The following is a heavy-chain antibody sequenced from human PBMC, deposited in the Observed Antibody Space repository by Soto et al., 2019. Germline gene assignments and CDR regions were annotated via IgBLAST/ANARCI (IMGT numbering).Heavy chain of an antibody. V-gene: IGHV5-10-1*01. CDR3: ARQGIAVAISYYYGMDV. CDR1: GYSFTSYW. J-gene: IGHJ6*02. D-gene: IGHD6-19*01. Sequence: GESLKISCKGSGYSFTSYWISWVRQMPGKGLEWMGRIDPSDSYTNYSPSFQGHVTISADKSISTAYLQWSSLKASDTAMYYCARQGIAVAISYYYGMDVWGQGTTVTVSS. CDR2: IDPSDSYT.